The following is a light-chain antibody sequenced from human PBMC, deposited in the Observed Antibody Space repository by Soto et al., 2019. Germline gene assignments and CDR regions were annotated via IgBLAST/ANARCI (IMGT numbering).Light chain of an antibody. CDR1: SSDVGGYNY. CDR2: EVS. Sequence: QSVLTQPASVSGSPGQSITISCTGTSSDVGGYNYDSWYQQHPGNAPNLMIYEVSNRPSGVSNRFSGSTSGNTASLTISGLQAEDEADYYCSSYTRSSTLVFGTGTKLTV. CDR3: SSYTRSSTLV. J-gene: IGLJ1*01. V-gene: IGLV2-14*01.